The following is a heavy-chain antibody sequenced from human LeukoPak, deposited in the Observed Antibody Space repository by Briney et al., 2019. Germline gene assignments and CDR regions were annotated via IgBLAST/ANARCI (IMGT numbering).Heavy chain of an antibody. D-gene: IGHD2-2*01. CDR3: AKGGYCSSTSCYFGPNYGMDV. V-gene: IGHV3-23*01. Sequence: PGGSLRLSCAASGFTFSSYAMSWVRQAPGKGLEWVSAISGSGGSTYYADSVKGRFTISRDNSKNTLYLQMNSLRAEDTAVYYCAKGGYCSSTSCYFGPNYGMDVWGKGTTDTVSS. J-gene: IGHJ6*04. CDR2: ISGSGGST. CDR1: GFTFSSYA.